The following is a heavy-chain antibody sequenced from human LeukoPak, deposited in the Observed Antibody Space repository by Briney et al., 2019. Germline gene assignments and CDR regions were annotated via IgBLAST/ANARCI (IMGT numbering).Heavy chain of an antibody. CDR3: ARDKVVVITYYFDY. D-gene: IGHD3-22*01. CDR2: ISYDGSNK. J-gene: IGHJ4*02. Sequence: PGGSLRLSCAASGFTFSSYAMHWVRRAPGKGLEWVAVISYDGSNKYYADSVKGRFTISRDNSKNTLYLQMNSLRAEDTAVYYCARDKVVVITYYFDYWGQGTLVTVSS. V-gene: IGHV3-30-3*01. CDR1: GFTFSSYA.